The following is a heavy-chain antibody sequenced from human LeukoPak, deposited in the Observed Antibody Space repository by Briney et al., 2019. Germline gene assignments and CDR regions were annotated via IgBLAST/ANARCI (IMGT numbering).Heavy chain of an antibody. Sequence: SVKVSCKASGGTCSSYAISWVRQAPGQGLEWMGGIIPIFGTANYAQKFQGRVTITTDESTSTAYMELSSLRSEDTAVYYCATGYCSSTSCYGFDYWGQGTLVTVSS. CDR1: GGTCSSYA. V-gene: IGHV1-69*05. CDR2: IIPIFGTA. CDR3: ATGYCSSTSCYGFDY. D-gene: IGHD2-2*01. J-gene: IGHJ4*02.